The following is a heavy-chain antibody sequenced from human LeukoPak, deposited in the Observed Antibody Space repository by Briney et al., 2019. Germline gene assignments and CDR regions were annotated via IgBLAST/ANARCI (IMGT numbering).Heavy chain of an antibody. CDR1: GFSVRSHY. Sequence: GGSLRLSCAASGFSVRSHYMSWVRQAPGKGLEWVSVIYSGGSTYYADSVKGRFTISRDNSKNTLYLQMNSLRAEDTAVYYCARDRWQQTDSYYYGMDVWGQGTTVTVSS. CDR3: ARDRWQQTDSYYYGMDV. J-gene: IGHJ6*02. CDR2: IYSGGST. V-gene: IGHV3-53*01. D-gene: IGHD6-13*01.